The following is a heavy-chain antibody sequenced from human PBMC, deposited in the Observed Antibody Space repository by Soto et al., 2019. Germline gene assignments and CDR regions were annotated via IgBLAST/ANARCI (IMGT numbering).Heavy chain of an antibody. J-gene: IGHJ4*02. Sequence: ASVKVSCKASRYTFTTYSMHWVRQTPGHGLEWMGVINPSGGRTSYAQKFQGRVTMTRDTSTSTVHMELSNLRSEDTAVYFCARDGGYDVLTGHYILLYYLDNWGLGTLVTVSS. CDR2: INPSGGRT. D-gene: IGHD3-9*01. CDR1: RYTFTTYS. CDR3: ARDGGYDVLTGHYILLYYLDN. V-gene: IGHV1-46*01.